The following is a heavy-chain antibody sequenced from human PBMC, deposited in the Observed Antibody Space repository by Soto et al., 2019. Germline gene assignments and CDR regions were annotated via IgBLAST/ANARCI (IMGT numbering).Heavy chain of an antibody. V-gene: IGHV3-33*01. CDR1: GFTFSSYG. Sequence: QVQLVESGGAEVQPGRSLRLSCAASGFTFSSYGMHWVRQAPGKGLEWVAVIWYDGRNKYYAESVKGRFTISRDNSKNTLYLQMNSLRAENMAVYYFARERVYGSGSYVYYYGMDVLDQGITVTDSS. CDR2: IWYDGRNK. CDR3: ARERVYGSGSYVYYYGMDV. J-gene: IGHJ6*02. D-gene: IGHD3-10*01.